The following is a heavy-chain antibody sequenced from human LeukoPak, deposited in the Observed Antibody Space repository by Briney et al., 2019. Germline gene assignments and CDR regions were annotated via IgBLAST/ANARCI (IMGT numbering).Heavy chain of an antibody. V-gene: IGHV4-59*01. CDR3: ARIFYYYGMDV. Sequence: PSETLSLTCTVSVGSISSYYWSWIRQPPRKGLEWIGYIYYSGSTNYNPSLKSRVTISVDTSKNQFSLKLSSVTAADTAVYYCARIFYYYGMDVWGQGTTVTVSS. CDR1: VGSISSYY. J-gene: IGHJ6*02. CDR2: IYYSGST.